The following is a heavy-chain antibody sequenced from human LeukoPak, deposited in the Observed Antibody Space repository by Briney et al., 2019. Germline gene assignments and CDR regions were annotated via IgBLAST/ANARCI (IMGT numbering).Heavy chain of an antibody. CDR2: TYYRSKWFK. V-gene: IGHV6-1*01. J-gene: IGHJ3*01. CDR3: AREDAVGTIAAFDV. D-gene: IGHD1/OR15-1a*01. CDR1: GDSVSSDTAA. Sequence: SQTLSLTCAISGDSVSSDTAAWNWIRQSPLRVLEWLGRTYYRSKWFKASAVSVKSRISINPDTSKNQFSLHLDSVTPEDTAVYYCAREDAVGTIAAFDVWGQGTVVTVSS.